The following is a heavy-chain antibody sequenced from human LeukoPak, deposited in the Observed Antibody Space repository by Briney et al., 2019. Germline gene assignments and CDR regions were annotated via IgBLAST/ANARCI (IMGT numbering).Heavy chain of an antibody. CDR3: AKDLRPSDY. CDR1: GFTFSSSA. D-gene: IGHD2-2*01. Sequence: GGSLRLSCAASGFTFSSSAMSWVRQAPGKGLEWVSAISDSGGSPFYTASVKGRFTISRDNSKNTLYLQMDSLRAEDTAVYYCAKDLRPSDYWGQGTLVTVSS. J-gene: IGHJ4*02. V-gene: IGHV3-23*01. CDR2: ISDSGGSP.